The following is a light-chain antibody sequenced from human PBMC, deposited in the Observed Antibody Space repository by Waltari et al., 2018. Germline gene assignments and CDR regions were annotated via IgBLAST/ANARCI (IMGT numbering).Light chain of an antibody. CDR2: GND. Sequence: QSVLTQPPSASGTPGQRVTISCSGSNSNLGANFVYWYRQFPGPSPKLLIYGNDKRPSGVPDRFSGSKSGSSASLVISGLRSEDEADYYCAAWDDTLSGHSVFGTGTKVTVL. CDR3: AAWDDTLSGHSV. CDR1: NSNLGANF. J-gene: IGLJ1*01. V-gene: IGLV1-47*01.